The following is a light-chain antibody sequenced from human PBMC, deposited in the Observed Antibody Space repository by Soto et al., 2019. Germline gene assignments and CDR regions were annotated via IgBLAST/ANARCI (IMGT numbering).Light chain of an antibody. CDR1: SSNIGAGYA. V-gene: IGLV1-40*01. J-gene: IGLJ3*02. CDR2: GNS. CDR3: QSYDSNLSGSGV. Sequence: QSVLTQPPSVSGAPGQRVTISCTGSSSNIGAGYAVHWYQQLPGTAPKLLIFGNSNRPSGVPDRFSGSKSGTSASLAITGLQAEDEGDYYCQSYDSNLSGSGVFGGGTKLTVL.